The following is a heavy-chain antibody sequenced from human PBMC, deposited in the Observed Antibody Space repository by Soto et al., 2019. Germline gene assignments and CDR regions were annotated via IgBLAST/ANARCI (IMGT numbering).Heavy chain of an antibody. CDR2: IIPIFGTA. D-gene: IGHD3-22*01. CDR1: GGTFSSYA. Sequence: QVQRVQSGAEVKKPGSSVKVSCKASGGTFSSYAISWVRQAPGQGLEWLGGIIPIFGTANYAQKYQGRVTITADESTSTAYMELSSLRSEDTAVYYCARGPASDYDSSGYEYFQHWGQGTLVTVSS. V-gene: IGHV1-69*12. J-gene: IGHJ1*01. CDR3: ARGPASDYDSSGYEYFQH.